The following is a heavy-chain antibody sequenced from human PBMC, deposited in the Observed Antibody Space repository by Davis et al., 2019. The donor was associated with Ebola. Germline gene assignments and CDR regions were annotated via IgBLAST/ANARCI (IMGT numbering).Heavy chain of an antibody. J-gene: IGHJ4*02. CDR1: GGSFSGYY. CDR3: ARGPSIAGFDY. D-gene: IGHD6-6*01. V-gene: IGHV4-34*01. Sequence: MPSETLSLNCAVYGGSFSGYYWSWIRQPPGKGLEWIGEINHSGSTNYNPSLKSRVTISVDTSKNQFSLKRSSVTAADTAVYYCARGPSIAGFDYWGQGTLVTVSS. CDR2: INHSGST.